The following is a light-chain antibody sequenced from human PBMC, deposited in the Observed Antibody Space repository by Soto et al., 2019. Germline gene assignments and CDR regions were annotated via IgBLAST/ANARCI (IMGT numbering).Light chain of an antibody. Sequence: QSALTQPASVSGSPGQSITISCTGTSSDVGGYNYVSWYQQHPGKAPRLMIYDVSNRPSGVSNRFSGSKSGNTASLTISGRQAEDAADYYCSSYTSSSTGVFGGGTKVTVL. CDR1: SSDVGGYNY. J-gene: IGLJ3*02. CDR2: DVS. V-gene: IGLV2-14*03. CDR3: SSYTSSSTGV.